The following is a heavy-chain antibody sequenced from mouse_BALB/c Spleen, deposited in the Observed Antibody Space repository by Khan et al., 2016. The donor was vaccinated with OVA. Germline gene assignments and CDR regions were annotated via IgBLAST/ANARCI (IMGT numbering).Heavy chain of an antibody. CDR3: ARSKYLARY. Sequence: VQLQESGPGLVAPSQSLSITCTVYGYSLTRYGVHWVRQPPGKGLEWLGLIWAGGSTNYYWALMSRLSISIDNSKSLVFLIMNSLQTDYTALYYCARSKYLARYWGQGTTLTVSS. V-gene: IGHV2-9*02. CDR2: IWAGGST. D-gene: IGHD3-3*01. J-gene: IGHJ2*01. CDR1: GYSLTRYG.